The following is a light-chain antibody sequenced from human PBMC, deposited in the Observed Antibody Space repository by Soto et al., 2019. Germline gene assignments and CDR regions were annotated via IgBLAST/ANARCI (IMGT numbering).Light chain of an antibody. Sequence: DIQTTQSPPTVAAYVGDRATXSCRASQSMNKWLAWYQQKPGKGPKLLIYEASISQNGVPSRFSGTESGTEFTLTISSLRPDDFATYYCQQYNDDSAWTLGQEIKVDIK. CDR3: QQYNDDSAWT. V-gene: IGKV1-5*03. CDR1: QSMNKW. CDR2: EAS. J-gene: IGKJ1*01.